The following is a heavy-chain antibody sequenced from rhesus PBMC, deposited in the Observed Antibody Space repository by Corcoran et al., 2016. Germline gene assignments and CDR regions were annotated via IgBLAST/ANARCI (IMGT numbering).Heavy chain of an antibody. CDR2: INSDGGST. Sequence: EVQLVESGGGLAKPGGSLRLSCAASGFTFSSYWMNWVRQAPGKVVEWVSAINSDGGSTYYADSVKGRFTISRDNSKNTLSLQMNSLRAEDTAVYYCAKEYCSSTFCSQVGDYWGQGVLVTVSS. CDR1: GFTFSSYW. D-gene: IGHD2-15*01. CDR3: AKEYCSSTFCSQVGDY. J-gene: IGHJ4*01. V-gene: IGHV3S25*01.